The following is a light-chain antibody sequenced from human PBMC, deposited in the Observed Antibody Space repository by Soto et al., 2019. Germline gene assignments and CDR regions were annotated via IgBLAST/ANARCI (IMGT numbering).Light chain of an antibody. Sequence: DIQMDQSPSSLSASVGDRVTITCRASQSISSYLNWYQQRPGTAPKLLIHTASSLESEVPSRFSGSGSGTHFTLTISSLQPEDVATYYCQKYNSAPLTFGGGTKVEIK. CDR3: QKYNSAPLT. J-gene: IGKJ4*01. CDR2: TAS. V-gene: IGKV1-39*01. CDR1: QSISSY.